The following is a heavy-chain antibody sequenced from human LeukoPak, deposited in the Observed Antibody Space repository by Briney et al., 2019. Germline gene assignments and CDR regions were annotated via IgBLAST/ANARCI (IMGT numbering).Heavy chain of an antibody. V-gene: IGHV4-34*01. Sequence: SEALSLTCAVYGGSFSGYYWSWIRQPPGKGLEWIGEINHSGSTNYNPSLKSRVTISVDTSKNQFSLKLSSVTAADTAVYYCARVYCSSTSCYRPHYIDYWGQGTLVTVSS. CDR1: GGSFSGYY. D-gene: IGHD2-2*02. CDR2: INHSGST. J-gene: IGHJ4*02. CDR3: ARVYCSSTSCYRPHYIDY.